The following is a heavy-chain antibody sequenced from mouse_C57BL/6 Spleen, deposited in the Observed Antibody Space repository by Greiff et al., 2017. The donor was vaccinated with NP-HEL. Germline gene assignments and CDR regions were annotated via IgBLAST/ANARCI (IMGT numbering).Heavy chain of an antibody. Sequence: GGGLVQPKGSLKLSCAASGFSFNTYAMNWVRQAPGKGLEWVARIRSKSNNYATYYADSVKDRFTISRDDSESMLYLQMNNLKTEDTAMYYCVTRGSFVTTVKDYYAMDYWGQGTSVTVSS. CDR1: GFSFNTYA. J-gene: IGHJ4*01. V-gene: IGHV10-1*01. CDR2: IRSKSNNYAT. CDR3: VTRGSFVTTVKDYYAMDY. D-gene: IGHD1-1*01.